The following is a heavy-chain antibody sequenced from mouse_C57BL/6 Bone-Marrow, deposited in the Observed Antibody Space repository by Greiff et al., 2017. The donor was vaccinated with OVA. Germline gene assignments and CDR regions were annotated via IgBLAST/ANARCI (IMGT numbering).Heavy chain of an antibody. D-gene: IGHD4-1*01. Sequence: VQLQQSGPELVKPGASVKISCKASGYSFTGYYMNWVKQSPEKGLEWIGEINPRDGGTNYKQKFKAKATLTVDKSSSTAYMQLKSLTSEDSAVYDCARGGTTPFAYWGQGTPVTVSA. CDR3: ARGGTTPFAY. CDR2: INPRDGGT. V-gene: IGHV1-42*01. CDR1: GYSFTGYY. J-gene: IGHJ3*01.